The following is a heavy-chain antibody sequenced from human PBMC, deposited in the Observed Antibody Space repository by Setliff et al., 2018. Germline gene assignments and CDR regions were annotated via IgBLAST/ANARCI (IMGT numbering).Heavy chain of an antibody. CDR3: ASHVVVISRGRMALYGMDV. CDR1: GGTFSKYG. J-gene: IGHJ6*02. D-gene: IGHD3-22*01. Sequence: SVKVSCKASGGTFSKYGISWVRQAPGQGFEWMGGIVPIVGITNYAQNFQGRVTITADESASTAYMELSSLMSEDTAVYYCASHVVVISRGRMALYGMDVWGQGTTVTVSS. V-gene: IGHV1-69*10. CDR2: IVPIVGIT.